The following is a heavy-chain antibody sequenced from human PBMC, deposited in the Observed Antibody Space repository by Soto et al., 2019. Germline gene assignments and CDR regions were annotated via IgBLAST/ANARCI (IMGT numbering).Heavy chain of an antibody. CDR3: ASGDLIAVAGTVNFYYYYYGMDV. CDR2: ISAYNGNT. V-gene: IGHV1-18*01. J-gene: IGHJ6*02. Sequence: ASVKVSCKASGYTFTSYGISWVRQAPGQGLEWMGWISAYNGNTNYAQKLQGRVTMTTDTSTSTAYMELRSLRSDDTAVYYCASGDLIAVAGTVNFYYYYYGMDVWGQGTTVTVSS. D-gene: IGHD6-19*01. CDR1: GYTFTSYG.